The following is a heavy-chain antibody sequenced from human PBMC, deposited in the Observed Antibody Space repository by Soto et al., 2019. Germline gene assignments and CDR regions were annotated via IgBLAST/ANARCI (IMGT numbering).Heavy chain of an antibody. J-gene: IGHJ4*02. CDR2: IYHSGSA. V-gene: IGHV4-39*01. CDR1: GGSISSNNYY. CDR3: ARQAFGSGTYIVDY. Sequence: SETLSLTCTVSGGSISSNNYYWAWIRQPPGKGLELIGTIYHSGSAYYRSSLQSRVTISVDTSKNQFSLKLNSVTAADTAVYYCARQAFGSGTYIVDYWGQGTLVTVSS. D-gene: IGHD3-10*01.